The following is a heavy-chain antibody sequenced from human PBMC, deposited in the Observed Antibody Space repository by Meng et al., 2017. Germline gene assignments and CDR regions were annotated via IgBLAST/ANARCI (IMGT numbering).Heavy chain of an antibody. CDR2: INEGESDT. Sequence: QVVAVGSEVKKPGASVEGSCKASGYTFTTYAIPWVRQAPGRRLGWMGWINEGESDTKYSQKLQGSVTITRDTSASTVYMEVSSLRSEDTGVYYCARAIAVSGTGRFDYWGQGTLVTVSS. V-gene: IGHV1-3*01. CDR1: GYTFTTYA. D-gene: IGHD6-19*01. J-gene: IGHJ4*02. CDR3: ARAIAVSGTGRFDY.